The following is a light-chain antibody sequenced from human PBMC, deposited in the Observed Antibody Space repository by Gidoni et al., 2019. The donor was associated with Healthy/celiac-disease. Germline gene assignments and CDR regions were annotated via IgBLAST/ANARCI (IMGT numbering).Light chain of an antibody. CDR3: QQYNSYSGT. V-gene: IGKV1-5*01. Sequence: DIQMTQSTSTLSASVGDRVTITCRASQSISSWLAWYQQKPGKAPTLLLDDASSLESGVPSRFSGSGSGTEFTLTISSLQPDDFAPYYCQQYNSYSGTFGQGTKVEIK. J-gene: IGKJ1*01. CDR1: QSISSW. CDR2: DAS.